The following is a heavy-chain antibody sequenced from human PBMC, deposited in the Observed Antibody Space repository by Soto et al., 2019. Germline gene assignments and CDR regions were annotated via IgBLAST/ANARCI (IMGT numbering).Heavy chain of an antibody. CDR2: INHSGST. CDR1: GGSFSGYY. V-gene: IGHV4-34*01. D-gene: IGHD2-2*01. CDR3: ARRGYMGYCSSTSCLNFDY. Sequence: SETLSLTCAVYGGSFSGYYWSWIRQPPGKGLEWIGEINHSGSTNYNPSLKSRVTISVDTSKNQFSLKLSSVTAADTAVYYCARRGYMGYCSSTSCLNFDYWGRGTLVTVSS. J-gene: IGHJ4*02.